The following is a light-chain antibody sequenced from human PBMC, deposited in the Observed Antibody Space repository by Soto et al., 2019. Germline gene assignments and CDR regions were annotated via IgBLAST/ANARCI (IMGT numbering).Light chain of an antibody. V-gene: IGLV2-14*01. Sequence: QSVLTQPASVSGSPGQSITISCTGTTSDIGAYDFVSWYQQHPGKAPKLMIYVVSSRPPGLSHRFSGSKSGNTASLTISALQAEDEAAYYCSSYTTSSTVIFGGGTKLTVL. CDR1: TSDIGAYDF. J-gene: IGLJ2*01. CDR3: SSYTTSSTVI. CDR2: VVS.